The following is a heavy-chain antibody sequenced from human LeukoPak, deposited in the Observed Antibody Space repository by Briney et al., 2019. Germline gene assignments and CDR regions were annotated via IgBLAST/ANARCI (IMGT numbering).Heavy chain of an antibody. V-gene: IGHV4-38-2*02. J-gene: IGHJ3*02. CDR3: ARVGPLRMIEWELRDTFDI. Sequence: SETLSLTCTVSGYSISSGYYWGWIRQPPGKGLEWIGSIYHSGSTYNNPSLKSRVTISVDTSKNQFSLKLSSVTAADTAVYYCARVGPLRMIEWELRDTFDIWGQGTMVTVSP. D-gene: IGHD1-26*01. CDR2: IYHSGST. CDR1: GYSISSGYY.